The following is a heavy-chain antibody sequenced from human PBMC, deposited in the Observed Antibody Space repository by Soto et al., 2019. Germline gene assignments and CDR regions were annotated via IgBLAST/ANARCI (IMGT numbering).Heavy chain of an antibody. V-gene: IGHV3-7*04. CDR2: IKHDGSER. D-gene: IGHD6-13*01. CDR3: ARALMTAGGIFGY. CDR1: GFTFSSYW. J-gene: IGHJ4*02. Sequence: EEQLVASGGGLVQPGESLRLSCAASGFTFSSYWMNWVRQAPGKGLEWVANIKHDGSERYYVDSVKGRFTISRDNAKNSLYLQMNSLRAEDTAVYYCARALMTAGGIFGYWGQGTLVTVSS.